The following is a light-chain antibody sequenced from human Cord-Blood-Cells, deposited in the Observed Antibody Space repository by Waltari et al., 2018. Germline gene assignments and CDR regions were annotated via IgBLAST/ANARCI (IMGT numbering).Light chain of an antibody. CDR3: AAWDDSLSGYV. CDR2: RNN. J-gene: IGLJ1*01. Sequence: QSVLTQPPSASGTPGQRVTISFSGSSSNIGSNYVYWYQQLPGTAPKLLIYRNNQLPSGVPDRFSGSKSGTSASLAISGLRSEDETDYYCAAWDDSLSGYVFGTGTKVTVL. CDR1: SSNIGSNY. V-gene: IGLV1-47*01.